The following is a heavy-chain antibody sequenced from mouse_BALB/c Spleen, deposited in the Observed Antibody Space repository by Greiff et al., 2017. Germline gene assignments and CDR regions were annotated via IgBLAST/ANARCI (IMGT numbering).Heavy chain of an antibody. Sequence: EVKVVESGGGLVQPGGSLKLSCAASGFTFSSYTMSWVRQTPEKRLEWVAYISNGGGSTYYPDTVKGRVTISRDNAKNTLYLQMSSLKSEDTAMYYCARHSDFYYFDYWGQGTTLTVSS. CDR3: ARHSDFYYFDY. J-gene: IGHJ2*01. V-gene: IGHV5-12-2*01. CDR1: GFTFSSYT. CDR2: ISNGGGST.